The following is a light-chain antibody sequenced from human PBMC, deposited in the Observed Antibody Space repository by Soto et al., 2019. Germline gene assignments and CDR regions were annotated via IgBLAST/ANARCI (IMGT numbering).Light chain of an antibody. CDR1: QSFSSTY. J-gene: IGKJ5*01. V-gene: IGKV3-20*01. CDR3: QQYGSSPIT. CDR2: GAS. Sequence: EIVLTQSPGTLSLSPGERATLSCRSSQSFSSTYLAWYQQKPGQAPRLLICGASSRATGIPDRFSGSGSGTDFILTISRLEPEDFAVYYCQQYGSSPITFGQGTRLEIK.